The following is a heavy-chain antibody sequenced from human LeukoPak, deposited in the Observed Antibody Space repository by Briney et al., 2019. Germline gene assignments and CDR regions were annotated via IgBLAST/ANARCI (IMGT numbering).Heavy chain of an antibody. CDR2: IKSKTDDGTT. J-gene: IGHJ4*02. CDR3: STDILETNWGGY. D-gene: IGHD7-27*01. V-gene: IGHV3-15*01. Sequence: GGSLRLSCTASGFTFSNAWMSWIRQAPGKGLEWDSRIKSKTDDGTTHYAAPVKGRFTISRDDSRDTLYLQMNSLKTEDTAVYYCSTDILETNWGGYWGQGTLVTVSS. CDR1: GFTFSNAW.